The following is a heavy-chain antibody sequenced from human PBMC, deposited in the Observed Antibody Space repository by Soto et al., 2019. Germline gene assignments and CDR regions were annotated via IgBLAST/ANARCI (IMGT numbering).Heavy chain of an antibody. Sequence: SETLSLTCTVSGGSISSSSYYWGWIRQPPGKGLEWIGSIYYSGSTYYNPSLKSRVTISVDTSKNQFSLKLSSVTAADTAVYYCAMYEGVGVPAVTGPFDYWGQGTLVTVSS. CDR2: IYYSGST. D-gene: IGHD2-2*01. CDR1: GGSISSSSYY. V-gene: IGHV4-39*01. CDR3: AMYEGVGVPAVTGPFDY. J-gene: IGHJ4*02.